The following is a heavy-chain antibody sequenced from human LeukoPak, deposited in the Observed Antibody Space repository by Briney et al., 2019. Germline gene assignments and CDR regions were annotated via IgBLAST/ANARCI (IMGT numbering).Heavy chain of an antibody. Sequence: PSETLSLTCAVSGDSISSTSDYWAWIRQPPGKGLEWIGTIFYSGSTYHNPSLKSRVTMSVDTSRNQFSLKLSSVDAADTAVYYCAKAGVRYFDSSGLYAFDFWGQGTTVTVSS. CDR2: IFYSGST. CDR1: GDSISSTSDY. CDR3: AKAGVRYFDSSGLYAFDF. V-gene: IGHV4-39*01. D-gene: IGHD3-22*01. J-gene: IGHJ3*01.